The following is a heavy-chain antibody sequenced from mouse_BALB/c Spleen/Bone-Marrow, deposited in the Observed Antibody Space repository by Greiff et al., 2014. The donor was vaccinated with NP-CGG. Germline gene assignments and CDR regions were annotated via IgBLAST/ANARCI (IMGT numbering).Heavy chain of an antibody. CDR3: AGRRVDDYDWCFDF. V-gene: IGHV5-9-3*01. D-gene: IGHD2-4*01. J-gene: IGHJ1*01. CDR2: ITSGGTYT. Sequence: DVQLVESGGGLVKPGGSLKLSCAASGFTFSSYATSWVRQTPEKRLEWVATITSGGTYTYYPDSVKGRFTISRDNAKNTLYLQMCSLRSEDTAMYYCAGRRVDDYDWCFDFWGAGTTVTVSS. CDR1: GFTFSSYA.